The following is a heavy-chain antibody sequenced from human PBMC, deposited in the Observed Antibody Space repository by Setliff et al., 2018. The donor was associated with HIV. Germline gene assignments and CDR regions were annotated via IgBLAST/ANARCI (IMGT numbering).Heavy chain of an antibody. D-gene: IGHD6-6*01. J-gene: IGHJ4*02. V-gene: IGHV4-31*03. Sequence: LTCTVSGGSISSPGYYWSWIRQHPGKGLEWIGYFYYTGSDYYNQSLKSRVTISVDTSKNQFSLKLSSVTAADTAVYYCARHVGYSSSSLDYWGQGTLVTVSS. CDR1: GGSISSPGYY. CDR3: ARHVGYSSSSLDY. CDR2: FYYTGSD.